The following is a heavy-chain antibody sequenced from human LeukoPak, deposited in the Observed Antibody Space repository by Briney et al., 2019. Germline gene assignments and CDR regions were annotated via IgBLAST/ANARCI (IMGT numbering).Heavy chain of an antibody. J-gene: IGHJ4*02. CDR3: ARDLFGMAYYFDY. CDR2: ISSSGTTI. D-gene: IGHD3-16*01. Sequence: GGSLRLSCAASGFTFSDCYMSWIRQAPGKGLEWVSYISSSGTTIYYADSVKGRFTISRDNAKNSLYLQMNSLRAEDTAVYYCARDLFGMAYYFDYWGQGTLVTVSS. V-gene: IGHV3-11*01. CDR1: GFTFSDCY.